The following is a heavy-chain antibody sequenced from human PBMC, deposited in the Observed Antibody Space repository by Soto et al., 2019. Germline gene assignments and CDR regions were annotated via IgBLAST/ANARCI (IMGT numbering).Heavy chain of an antibody. CDR1: GGTFSSYA. J-gene: IGHJ4*02. V-gene: IGHV1-69*13. D-gene: IGHD6-13*01. CDR2: IIPIFGTA. CDR3: ATNRIAAAGIYFDY. Sequence: ASVKVSCKASGGTFSSYAISWVRQAPGQGLEWMGGIIPIFGTANYAQKFQGRVTITADESTSTAYMELSSLRSEDTAVYYCATNRIAAAGIYFDYWGQGTLVPVSS.